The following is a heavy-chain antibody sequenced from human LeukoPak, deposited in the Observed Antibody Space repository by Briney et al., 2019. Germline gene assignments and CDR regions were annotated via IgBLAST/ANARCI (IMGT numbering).Heavy chain of an antibody. Sequence: KSGGSLRLSCAASGFTFTSYGMNWVRQAPGKGLEWVSSISSSGTNIYYADSVKGRFTISRDNAKNSLYLQMNSLRAEDTAVYYCARDTIAGGAADTITDWFVPWGRGRLVTVSS. CDR1: GFTFTSYG. CDR2: ISSSGTNI. CDR3: ARDTIAGGAADTITDWFVP. J-gene: IGHJ5*02. V-gene: IGHV3-21*01. D-gene: IGHD3-3*01.